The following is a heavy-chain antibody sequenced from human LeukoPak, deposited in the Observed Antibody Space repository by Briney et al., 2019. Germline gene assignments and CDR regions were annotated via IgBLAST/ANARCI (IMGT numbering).Heavy chain of an antibody. CDR3: ARVYYDFWSGYPHYYYYYYMDV. CDR2: IYYSGST. Sequence: SETLSLTCTVSGGSISSYYWSWIRQPPGKGLEWIGYIYYSGSTNYNPSLKSRVTISVDTSKNQFSLKLSSVTAADTAVYYCARVYYDFWSGYPHYYYYYYMDVWGKGTTVTVSS. CDR1: GGSISSYY. J-gene: IGHJ6*03. D-gene: IGHD3-3*01. V-gene: IGHV4-59*12.